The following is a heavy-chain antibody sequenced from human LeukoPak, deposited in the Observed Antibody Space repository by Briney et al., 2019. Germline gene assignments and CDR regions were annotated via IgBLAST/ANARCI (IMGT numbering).Heavy chain of an antibody. CDR1: GGXITGYY. Sequence: PSETLSLTCTVFGGXITGYYCSWIRQPPGKGQEWIGHVSYRGSTNYNPSLKSRVTISVDTSKNQFSLKLSSVTAADTAVYYCARPYSSNWYDAFHFWGQGTMVTVSS. CDR2: VSYRGST. J-gene: IGHJ3*01. V-gene: IGHV4-59*01. D-gene: IGHD6-13*01. CDR3: ARPYSSNWYDAFHF.